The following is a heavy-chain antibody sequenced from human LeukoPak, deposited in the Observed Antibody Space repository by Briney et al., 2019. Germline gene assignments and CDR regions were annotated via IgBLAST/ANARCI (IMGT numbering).Heavy chain of an antibody. D-gene: IGHD5-18*01. V-gene: IGHV3-7*01. CDR3: ARDRNSYLYYYMDV. CDR1: GFTFSSYE. J-gene: IGHJ6*03. Sequence: GGSLRLSCVASGFTFSSYEMNWVRQAPGKGLEWVANIKQDGSEKYYVDSVKGRFTISRDNAKNSLYLQMNSLRAEDTAVYYCARDRNSYLYYYMDVWGKGTTVTVSS. CDR2: IKQDGSEK.